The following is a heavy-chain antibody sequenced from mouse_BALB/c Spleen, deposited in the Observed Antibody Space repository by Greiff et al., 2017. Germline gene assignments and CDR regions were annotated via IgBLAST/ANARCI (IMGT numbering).Heavy chain of an antibody. Sequence: VMLVESGPGLVAPSQSLSITCTVSGFSLPSYGVHWVRQPPGKGLEWLGVIGAGGSTNYNSALMSRLSISKDNSKSQVFLKMNSLQTDDTAMYCCARFITTAEYAMDYWGQGTSVTVSS. CDR1: GFSLPSYG. J-gene: IGHJ4*01. CDR3: ARFITTAEYAMDY. D-gene: IGHD1-2*01. V-gene: IGHV2-9*02. CDR2: IGAGGST.